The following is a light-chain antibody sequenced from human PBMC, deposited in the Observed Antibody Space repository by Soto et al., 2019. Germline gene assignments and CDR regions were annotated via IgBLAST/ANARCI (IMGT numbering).Light chain of an antibody. V-gene: IGLV2-8*01. CDR3: SSYTDSSNYV. CDR1: SSDIGAFTY. CDR2: EVT. J-gene: IGLJ1*01. Sequence: QSALSQPPSASGSPGQSVTISCTGTSSDIGAFTYVSWYQQHPGRAPNLIIYEVTKRPSGVPDRFSGSKSGNTAALTVSGLQADDEADYYCSSYTDSSNYVFGTGTKVTVL.